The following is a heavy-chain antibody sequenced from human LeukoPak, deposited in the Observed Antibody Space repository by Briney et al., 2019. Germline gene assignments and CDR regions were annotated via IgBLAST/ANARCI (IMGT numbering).Heavy chain of an antibody. CDR3: ASREWLRPFDY. J-gene: IGHJ4*02. D-gene: IGHD5-12*01. CDR1: GGSISSYY. CDR2: IYYSGST. V-gene: IGHV4-59*12. Sequence: SETLSLTCTVSGGSISSYYWSWIRQPPGKGLEWIGYIYYSGSTNYNPSLKSRVTISVDTSKNQFSLKLSSVTAADTAVYYCASREWLRPFDYWGQGTLVTVSS.